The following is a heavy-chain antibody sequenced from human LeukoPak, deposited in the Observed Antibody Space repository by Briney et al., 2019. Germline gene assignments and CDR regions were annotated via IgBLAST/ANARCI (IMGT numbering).Heavy chain of an antibody. CDR3: ARNMVRGVIIRVPYNWFDP. D-gene: IGHD3-10*01. J-gene: IGHJ5*02. Sequence: SETLSLTCTVSGGSISSSSYYWGWIRQPPGKGLEWVGSIYYSGSTYYNPSLKSRVTISVDTSKNQFSLKLSSVTAADTAVYYCARNMVRGVIIRVPYNWFDPWGQGTLVTVSS. CDR1: GGSISSSSYY. V-gene: IGHV4-39*01. CDR2: IYYSGST.